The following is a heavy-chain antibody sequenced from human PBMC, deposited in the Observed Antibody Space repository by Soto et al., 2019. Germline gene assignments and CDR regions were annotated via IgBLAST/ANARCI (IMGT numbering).Heavy chain of an antibody. J-gene: IGHJ4*02. CDR1: GGSIISYY. CDR3: ARRTVNIRTFYSGLKTHCFDY. V-gene: IGHV4-59*04. D-gene: IGHD6-19*01. Sequence: TLSLTCTVSGGSIISYYWSWIRQPPGKGLEWIGYIYYSGSTYYNPSLQSRVAISVDTSKNQFSLKLKSVTAADTAIYYCARRTVNIRTFYSGLKTHCFDYWGQGAPVTVSS. CDR2: IYYSGST.